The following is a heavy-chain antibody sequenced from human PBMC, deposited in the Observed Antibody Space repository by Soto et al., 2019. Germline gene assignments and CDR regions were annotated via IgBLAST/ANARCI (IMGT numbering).Heavy chain of an antibody. J-gene: IGHJ4*02. Sequence: QVQLVESGGGVVQPGRSLRLSCAASGFTFSSYGMHWVRQAPGKGLEWVAVIWYDGSNKYYADSVKGRFTISRDNSKNTPYLQMNSLRAEDTAVYYCARVQGYSYGYYFDYWGQGTLVTVSS. CDR3: ARVQGYSYGYYFDY. CDR1: GFTFSSYG. D-gene: IGHD5-18*01. V-gene: IGHV3-33*01. CDR2: IWYDGSNK.